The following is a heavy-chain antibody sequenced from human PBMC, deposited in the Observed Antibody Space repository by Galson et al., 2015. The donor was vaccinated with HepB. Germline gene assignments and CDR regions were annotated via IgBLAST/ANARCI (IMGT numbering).Heavy chain of an antibody. J-gene: IGHJ6*02. CDR1: GFTFSSYW. V-gene: IGHV3-7*01. CDR2: IKQDGSEK. CDR3: ARDGDGYYDSSGYYLYYYYYGMDV. D-gene: IGHD3-22*01. Sequence: SLRLSCAASGFTFSSYWMSWVRRAPGKGLEWVANIKQDGSEKYYVDSVKGRFTISRDNAKNSLYLQMNSLRAEDTAVYYCARDGDGYYDSSGYYLYYYYYGMDVWGQGTTVTVSS.